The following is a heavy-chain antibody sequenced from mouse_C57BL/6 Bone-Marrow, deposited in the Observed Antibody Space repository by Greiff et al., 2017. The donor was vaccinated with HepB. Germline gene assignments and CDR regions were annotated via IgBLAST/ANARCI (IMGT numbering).Heavy chain of an antibody. CDR2: IYPRSGNT. Sequence: QVQLQQSGAELARPGASVKLSCKASGYTFTSYGISWVKQRTGQGLEWIGEIYPRSGNTYYNEKFKGKATLTADKSSSTAYMELRILTSEDSAVYFCSLLLRWYMDVWGTGTTVTVSS. V-gene: IGHV1-81*01. D-gene: IGHD1-1*01. CDR1: GYTFTSYG. J-gene: IGHJ1*03. CDR3: SLLLRWYMDV.